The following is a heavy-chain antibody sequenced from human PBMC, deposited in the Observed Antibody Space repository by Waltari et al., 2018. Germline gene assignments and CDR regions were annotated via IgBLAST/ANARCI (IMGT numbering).Heavy chain of an antibody. D-gene: IGHD3-22*01. J-gene: IGHJ4*02. CDR3: ARGFSYDTSGYYFYF. V-gene: IGHV1-69*01. CDR1: GGTFSNYA. CDR2: IIPIFGRA. Sequence: QVQLVQSGAEVKKPGSSVKVSCKASGGTFSNYAISWVRQAPGQGLEWMGGIIPIFGRANHAQNFQGRVTITADESTSTAYMELRSLRSDDTAVYYCARGFSYDTSGYYFYFWGQGTLVTVSA.